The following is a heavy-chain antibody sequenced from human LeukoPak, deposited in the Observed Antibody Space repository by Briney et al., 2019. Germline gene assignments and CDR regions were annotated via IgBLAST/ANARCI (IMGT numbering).Heavy chain of an antibody. CDR1: GFTVSRSF. CDR3: AKDGDYDSH. CDR2: LYRDGGTT. D-gene: IGHD4-17*01. Sequence: GGSLRLSCAASGFTVSRSFMNWVRQAPGKGLEWLAILYRDGGTTYYADSVKGRFTISRDNPKNTLFLQMNSLRAEDTAVYYCAKDGDYDSHWGQGTLVTVSS. V-gene: IGHV3-53*01. J-gene: IGHJ4*02.